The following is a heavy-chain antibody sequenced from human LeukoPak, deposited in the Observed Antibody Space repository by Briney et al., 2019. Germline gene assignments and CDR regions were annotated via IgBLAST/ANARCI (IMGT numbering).Heavy chain of an antibody. D-gene: IGHD3-22*01. V-gene: IGHV3-23*01. CDR1: GFTFSSYA. CDR2: ISGSGGST. CDR3: AKLGDVVVPAAILRYYYDSSGYSEYYFDY. J-gene: IGHJ4*02. Sequence: GGSLRLSCAASGFTFSSYAMSWVHQAPGKGLEWVSAISGSGGSTYYADSVKGRFTISRDNSKNTLYLQMNSLRAEDTAVYYCAKLGDVVVPAAILRYYYDSSGYSEYYFDYWGQGTLVTVSS.